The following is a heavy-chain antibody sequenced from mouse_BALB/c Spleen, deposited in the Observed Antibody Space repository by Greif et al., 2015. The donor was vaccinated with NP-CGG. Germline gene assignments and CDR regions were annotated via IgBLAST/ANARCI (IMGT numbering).Heavy chain of an antibody. V-gene: IGHV3-8*02. CDR2: ISYSGST. J-gene: IGHJ1*01. D-gene: IGHD2-1*01. CDR1: GDSITSGY. Sequence: EVKLVESGPSLVKPSQTLSLTCSVTGDSITSGYWNWIRKFPGNKLEYMGYISYSGSTYYNPSLKSRISITRDTSKNQYYLRLNSVTTEDTATYYCAGYGNYVWYFDVWGAGTTVTVSS. CDR3: AGYGNYVWYFDV.